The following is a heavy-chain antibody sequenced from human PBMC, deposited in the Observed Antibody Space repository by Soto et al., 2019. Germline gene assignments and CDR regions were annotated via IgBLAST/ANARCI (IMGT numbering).Heavy chain of an antibody. D-gene: IGHD6-19*01. Sequence: GGSLRLSCAASGFTFSSYWMSWVRQAPGKGLEWVANIKQDGSGKYYVDSVKGRFTISRDNAKNSLYLQMNSLRAEDTAVYYCARVRAWVYSSGWYTPGYFDYWGQGTLVTVSS. CDR3: ARVRAWVYSSGWYTPGYFDY. V-gene: IGHV3-7*01. CDR1: GFTFSSYW. J-gene: IGHJ4*02. CDR2: IKQDGSGK.